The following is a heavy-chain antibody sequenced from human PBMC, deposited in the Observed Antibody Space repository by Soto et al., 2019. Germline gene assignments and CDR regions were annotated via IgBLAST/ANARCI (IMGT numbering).Heavy chain of an antibody. CDR1: GFTFSSYS. CDR3: ARSDHDFWSGYYYNWFDP. V-gene: IGHV3-21*01. D-gene: IGHD3-3*01. CDR2: ISSSSSYI. Sequence: EVQLVESGGGLVKPGGSLRLSCAASGFTFSSYSMNWVRQAPGKGLEWASSISSSSSYIYYADSVKGRFTISRDNAKNSLYLQMNSLRAEDTAVYYCARSDHDFWSGYYYNWFDPWGQGTLVTVSS. J-gene: IGHJ5*02.